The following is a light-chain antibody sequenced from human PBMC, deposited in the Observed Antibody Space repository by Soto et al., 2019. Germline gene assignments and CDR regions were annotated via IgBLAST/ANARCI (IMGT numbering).Light chain of an antibody. CDR3: QQLDSYPIT. J-gene: IGKJ5*01. V-gene: IGKV1-9*01. CDR2: AAS. Sequence: IQLTPSPSSLSASVGDRVTITCRASQGISSYLAWYQQKPGKAPKLLIYAASTLQGGVPSRFSGSGSGTDFTLTISSLQPEDFATYYCQQLDSYPITFGQGTRLEIK. CDR1: QGISSY.